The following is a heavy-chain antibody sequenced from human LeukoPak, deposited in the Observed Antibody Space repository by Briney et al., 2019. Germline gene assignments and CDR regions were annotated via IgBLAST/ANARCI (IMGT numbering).Heavy chain of an antibody. CDR3: ARGAVYYDSSAWGNYFDH. CDR1: GGSFSGYY. CDR2: INHSGST. J-gene: IGHJ4*02. D-gene: IGHD3-22*01. Sequence: SETLSLTCAVYGGSFSGYYWSWIRQPPGKGLEWIGEINHSGSTNYNPSLKSRVTISVDTSKNQFSLKLSSVTAADTAVYYCARGAVYYDSSAWGNYFDHWGQGTLVTVSS. V-gene: IGHV4-34*01.